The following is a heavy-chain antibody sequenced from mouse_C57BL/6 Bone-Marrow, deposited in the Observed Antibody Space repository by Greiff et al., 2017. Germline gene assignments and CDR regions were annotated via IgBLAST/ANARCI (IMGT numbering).Heavy chain of an antibody. CDR1: GFTFSDYG. CDR2: ISSGSSTI. Sequence: EVKLMESGGGLVKPGGSLKLSCAASGFTFSDYGMHWVRQAPEKGLEWVAYISSGSSTIYYAETVKGRFTISRDNAKNTLFLQMTSLRSEDTAMYYCARGWLPAWFAYWGQGTLVTVSA. J-gene: IGHJ3*01. V-gene: IGHV5-17*01. CDR3: ARGWLPAWFAY. D-gene: IGHD2-2*01.